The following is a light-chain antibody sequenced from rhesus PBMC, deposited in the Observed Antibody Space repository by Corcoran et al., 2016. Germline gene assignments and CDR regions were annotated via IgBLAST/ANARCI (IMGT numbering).Light chain of an antibody. Sequence: DIMMTQSPDSLAVSLGERVTINCKSSQSLLYSPNNKNYLAWYQPKPGQAPRGLFYWASTRESGVPNRFIGSGSGTDFTLTLSGLQAEDVAIYYYQQYYRPPVTFGGGTKVEIK. V-gene: IGKV4-1*01. CDR1: QSLLYSPNNKNY. CDR2: WAS. J-gene: IGKJ4*01. CDR3: QQYYRPPVT.